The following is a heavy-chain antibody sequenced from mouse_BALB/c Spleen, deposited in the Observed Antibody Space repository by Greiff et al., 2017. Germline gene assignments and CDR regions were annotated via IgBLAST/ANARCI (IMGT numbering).Heavy chain of an antibody. V-gene: IGHV2-2*02. CDR2: IWSGGST. D-gene: IGHD2-10*01. Sequence: QVQLKQSGPGLVQPSQSLSITCTVSGFSLTSYGVHWVRQSPGKGLEWLGVIWSGGSTDYNAAFISRLSISKDNSKSQVFFKMNSLQANDTAIYYCASYYGKGNAMDYWGQGTSVTVSS. CDR3: ASYYGKGNAMDY. J-gene: IGHJ4*01. CDR1: GFSLTSYG.